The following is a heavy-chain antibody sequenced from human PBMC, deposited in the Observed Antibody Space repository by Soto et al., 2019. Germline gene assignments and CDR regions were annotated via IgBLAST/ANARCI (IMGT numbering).Heavy chain of an antibody. Sequence: SETLSVTCAVSGGSISSGSYYWSWIRQPPGKGLEWVGYIYYSGSTYYTPSLKGRGTISVDMSKNQFSLRLSSVTAADTALYYCARAQYCSGGSCYSYFDYWGQRTLVT. CDR3: ARAQYCSGGSCYSYFDY. CDR2: IYYSGST. V-gene: IGHV4-30-4*01. CDR1: GGSISSGSYY. J-gene: IGHJ4*02. D-gene: IGHD2-15*01.